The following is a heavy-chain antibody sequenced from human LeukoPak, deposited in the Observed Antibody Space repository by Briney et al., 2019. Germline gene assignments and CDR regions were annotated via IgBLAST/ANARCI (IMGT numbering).Heavy chain of an antibody. CDR2: IWYDGSNK. CDR3: ARGGLQPNDLDY. D-gene: IGHD1-1*01. Sequence: PGGSLRLSCVASGFTFSSYGMHWARQTPGKGLEWVAVIWYDGSNKYYVDSVKGRFTISRDNSKNTLYLQMNSLRVEDTAVYYCARGGLQPNDLDYWGQGTLVTVSS. V-gene: IGHV3-33*01. J-gene: IGHJ4*02. CDR1: GFTFSSYG.